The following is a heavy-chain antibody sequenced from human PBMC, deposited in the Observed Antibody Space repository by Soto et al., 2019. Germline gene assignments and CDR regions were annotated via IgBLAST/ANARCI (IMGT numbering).Heavy chain of an antibody. CDR1: GFTFSSYA. D-gene: IGHD3-3*01. CDR2: ISGSGGST. CDR3: AEDIERITIFGVVFH. J-gene: IGHJ4*02. Sequence: EVQLLESGGGLVQPGGSLRLSCAASGFTFSSYAMSWVRQAPGKGLEWVSAISGSGGSTYYADSVKGRFTISRDNSKNTLYLQMNSLRAEDTAVYYCAEDIERITIFGVVFHWGQGTLVTVSS. V-gene: IGHV3-23*01.